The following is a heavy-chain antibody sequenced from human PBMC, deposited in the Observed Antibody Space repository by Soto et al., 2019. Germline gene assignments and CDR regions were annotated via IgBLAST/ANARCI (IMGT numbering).Heavy chain of an antibody. J-gene: IGHJ4*02. CDR2: IDARSNYI. Sequence: GEELRVCYEASGFMSNSYSKNWVRQAPQKGLEWVSLIDARSNYIYYADSVKGRFTISRDNARNSLYLQMDSLRVEDTAVYYCVRENEMAGATSAFEYWGQGT. D-gene: IGHD1-26*01. V-gene: IGHV3-21*06. CDR1: GFMSNSYS. CDR3: VRENEMAGATSAFEY.